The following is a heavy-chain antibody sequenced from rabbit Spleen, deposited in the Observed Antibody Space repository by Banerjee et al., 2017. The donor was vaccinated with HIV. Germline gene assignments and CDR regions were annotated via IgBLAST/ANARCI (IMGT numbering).Heavy chain of an antibody. CDR1: GFDFSRYG. CDR3: VREVAAKFNL. CDR2: IDPVFGIT. J-gene: IGHJ4*01. Sequence: QEQLVESGGGLVQPEGSLTLTCKASGFDFSRYGVSWVRQAPGKGLEWIGYIDPVFGITYYANWVNGRFTISSHNAQNTLFLQLNSLTAADTATYFCVREVAAKFNLWGQGTLVTVS. V-gene: IGHV1S47*01. D-gene: IGHD4-1*01.